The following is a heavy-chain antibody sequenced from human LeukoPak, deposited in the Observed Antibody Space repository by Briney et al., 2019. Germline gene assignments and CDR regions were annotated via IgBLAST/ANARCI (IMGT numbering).Heavy chain of an antibody. J-gene: IGHJ6*03. V-gene: IGHV3-53*01. CDR2: IYSGGST. Sequence: GGSLRLSCAASGFTFSNYWMSWVRQAPGKGLEWVSVIYSGGSTYYADSVKGRFTISRDNSKNTLYLQMNSLRAEDMAVYYCARLYYYDSSGYDYMRPYYYYYMDVWGKGTTVTVSS. D-gene: IGHD3-22*01. CDR3: ARLYYYDSSGYDYMRPYYYYYMDV. CDR1: GFTFSNYW.